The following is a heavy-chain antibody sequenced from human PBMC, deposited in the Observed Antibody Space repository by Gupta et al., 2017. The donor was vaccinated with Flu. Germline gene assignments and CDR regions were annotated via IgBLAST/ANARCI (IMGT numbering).Heavy chain of an antibody. CDR2: VSPSGLT. Sequence: QVQLQESGPGLLKPSETLSLTCRVSGLSISSGYYWGWIRQTPGMGLEWIGSVSPSGLTYSSPSLKGRVTISLDTSKNQFSLTLSHVTATDTALYFCARDFLLRSQKLIFDLWGQGRLVTVS. D-gene: IGHD1-26*01. CDR1: GLSISSGYY. J-gene: IGHJ4*02. CDR3: ARDFLLRSQKLIFDL. V-gene: IGHV4-38-2*02.